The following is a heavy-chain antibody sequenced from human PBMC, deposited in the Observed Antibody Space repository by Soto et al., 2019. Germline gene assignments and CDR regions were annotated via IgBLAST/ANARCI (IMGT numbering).Heavy chain of an antibody. J-gene: IGHJ6*02. D-gene: IGHD6-13*01. Sequence: PGVSLKISCKGSGYSFTTYWIAWVRQMPGKGLEWMGIIYPGDSDTRYSPSFQGQVTISADKSINTAYLQWSSLKASDTAMYYCAGTAAAGNYYYVTDVWGQGTTVTVSS. CDR3: AGTAAAGNYYYVTDV. CDR1: GYSFTTYW. CDR2: IYPGDSDT. V-gene: IGHV5-51*01.